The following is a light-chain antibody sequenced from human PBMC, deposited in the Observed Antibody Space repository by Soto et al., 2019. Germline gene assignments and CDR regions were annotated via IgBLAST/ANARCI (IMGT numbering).Light chain of an antibody. CDR1: QSLFYDSNNKNY. J-gene: IGKJ4*01. Sequence: DIVMTQSPDSLAVSLGERATINCRSSQSLFYDSNNKNYLAWYQQKPGQPPKLLISWASTRESGVPDRFSGGGSGTDFSLTIKNLQATDVAVYYCQQFYSMPLTFGGGTKVSIK. V-gene: IGKV4-1*01. CDR2: WAS. CDR3: QQFYSMPLT.